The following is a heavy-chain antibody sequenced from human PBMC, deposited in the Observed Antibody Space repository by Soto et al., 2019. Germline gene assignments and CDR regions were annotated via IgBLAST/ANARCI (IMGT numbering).Heavy chain of an antibody. CDR1: GFTFTSNS. Sequence: GGSLRLSCAASGFTFTSNSMNWVRQAPGKGLEWISYITSSSSTIYYADSVKGRFTISRDNAKNSLYLQMNSLRDDDTAVYYCARGRVGTAYFDYWGQGALVTISS. D-gene: IGHD2-21*02. CDR3: ARGRVGTAYFDY. J-gene: IGHJ4*02. CDR2: ITSSSSTI. V-gene: IGHV3-48*02.